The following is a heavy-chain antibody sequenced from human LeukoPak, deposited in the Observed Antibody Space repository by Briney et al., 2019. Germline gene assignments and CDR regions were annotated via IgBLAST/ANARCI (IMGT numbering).Heavy chain of an antibody. CDR1: GFIVSDYY. Sequence: GGSLRLSCAASGFIVSDYYMNWVRQAPGKGLEWVSVIYSGGSTYYADSVKGRFTISRDNSKNTLYLQMNSLRAEDTAVYYCARDLGRRPGMDVWGQGTTVTVSS. J-gene: IGHJ6*02. CDR3: ARDLGRRPGMDV. D-gene: IGHD3-16*01. V-gene: IGHV3-53*01. CDR2: IYSGGST.